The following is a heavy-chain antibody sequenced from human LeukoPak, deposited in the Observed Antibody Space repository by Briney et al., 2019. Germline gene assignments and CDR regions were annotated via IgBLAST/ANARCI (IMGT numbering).Heavy chain of an antibody. V-gene: IGHV4-59*01. Sequence: PSETLSLTCTVSGGSISSYYWSWIRQPPGEGLEWIGYIYYSGSTNYNPSLKSRVTISVDTSKNQFSLKLSSVTAADTAVYYCATYSSSSDFDYWGQGTLVTVSS. CDR1: GGSISSYY. J-gene: IGHJ4*02. D-gene: IGHD6-6*01. CDR3: ATYSSSSDFDY. CDR2: IYYSGST.